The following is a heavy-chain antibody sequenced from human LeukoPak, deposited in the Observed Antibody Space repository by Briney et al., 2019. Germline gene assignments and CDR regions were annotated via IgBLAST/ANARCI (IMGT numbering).Heavy chain of an antibody. V-gene: IGHV3-53*01. CDR2: IYSGGST. CDR1: GFTVSSNY. J-gene: IGHJ3*02. D-gene: IGHD4-17*01. Sequence: PGGSLRLSCAASGFTVSSNYISWVRQAPGKGLEWVSVIYSGGSTYYADSVKGRFTISRDNSKNTLYLQMNSLRAEDTAVYYCARITVIPSHDAFDIWGQGTMVTVSS. CDR3: ARITVIPSHDAFDI.